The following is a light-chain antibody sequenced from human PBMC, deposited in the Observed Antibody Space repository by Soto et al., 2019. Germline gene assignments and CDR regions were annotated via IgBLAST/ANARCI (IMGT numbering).Light chain of an antibody. Sequence: QSVLTQPVSVSGSPGQSITISCTGTSSDVGGYNYVSWYQQHPGKAPKLMIYEVSNRPSGVSNRFSGSKSGNTASLTISGLQAEDEADYYCSSYTSSSTPRVFGTGTKVTVL. CDR2: EVS. CDR1: SSDVGGYNY. J-gene: IGLJ1*01. CDR3: SSYTSSSTPRV. V-gene: IGLV2-14*01.